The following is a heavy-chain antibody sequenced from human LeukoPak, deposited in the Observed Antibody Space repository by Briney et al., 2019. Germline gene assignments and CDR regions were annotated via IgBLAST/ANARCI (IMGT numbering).Heavy chain of an antibody. CDR2: IKQDESEK. CDR1: GFPFSSYW. V-gene: IGHV3-7*01. CDR3: ARDKGDHPEENWFDP. J-gene: IGHJ5*02. Sequence: LAGGSQRLSCAASGFPFSSYWMSWVRQAPGKGLEGVANIKQDESEKYYVDSVNARFTSSRNNGKNALYLQMNSLRAENTAVYYGARDKGDHPEENWFDPWGQGTLVTVSS. D-gene: IGHD1-14*01.